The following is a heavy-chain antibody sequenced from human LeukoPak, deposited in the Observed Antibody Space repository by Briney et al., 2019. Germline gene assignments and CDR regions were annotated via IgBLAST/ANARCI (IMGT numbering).Heavy chain of an antibody. V-gene: IGHV3-7*01. CDR1: GFTFSSYW. CDR3: ARDLTSYYYDSSGYYYGFLDY. D-gene: IGHD3-22*01. J-gene: IGHJ4*02. CDR2: IKQDGSEK. Sequence: PGGSLRLSCAASGFTFSSYWMSWVRQAPGKGLEWVANIKQDGSEKYYVDSVKGRFTISRDNAKNSLYLQMNSLRAEDTAVYYCARDLTSYYYDSSGYYYGFLDYWGQGTLVTVSS.